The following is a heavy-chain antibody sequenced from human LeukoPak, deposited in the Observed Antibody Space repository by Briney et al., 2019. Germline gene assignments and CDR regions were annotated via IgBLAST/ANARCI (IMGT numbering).Heavy chain of an antibody. V-gene: IGHV3-7*05. J-gene: IGHJ4*02. CDR2: IKQDGSEK. CDR1: EFTFSRCW. D-gene: IGHD3-3*01. Sequence: GVSLRLSCAVSEFTFSRCWLSLVRQAPWQGRNFVTTIKQDGSEKYYVDSVEGRFPISRDNSKNSLYLQMDSLRAEDTAVYYCARVFWSATSYYFEYWGQGALVTVSS. CDR3: ARVFWSATSYYFEY.